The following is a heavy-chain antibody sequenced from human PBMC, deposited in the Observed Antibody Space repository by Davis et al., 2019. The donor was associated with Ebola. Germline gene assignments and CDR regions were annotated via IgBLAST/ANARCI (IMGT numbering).Heavy chain of an antibody. CDR3: ARGGITMMVVPIDYYHGMDV. Sequence: ASVKVSCKTSGYTFPASYIHWVRQAPGQGLEWMERINPNTVGPSYARKFQGRVTMTRDTSISTVYMELSRLRSDDTAVFFCARGGITMMVVPIDYYHGMDVWGEGTTVTVSS. V-gene: IGHV1-2*06. CDR1: GYTFPASY. CDR2: INPNTVGP. J-gene: IGHJ6*04. D-gene: IGHD3-22*01.